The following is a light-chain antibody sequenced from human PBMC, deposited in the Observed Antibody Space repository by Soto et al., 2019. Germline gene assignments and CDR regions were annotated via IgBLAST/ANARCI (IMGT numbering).Light chain of an antibody. CDR3: QQYGSSWT. CDR2: GAS. Sequence: EIVLTQSPGTLSLYPGERATLSCRASQSVSSNYLAWYQQKPGQAPRLLIYGASGRATGIPDRVSGSGSGKDFSLTISRLEPEDFAVYYCQQYGSSWTFGQGTKVDIK. CDR1: QSVSSNY. V-gene: IGKV3-20*01. J-gene: IGKJ1*01.